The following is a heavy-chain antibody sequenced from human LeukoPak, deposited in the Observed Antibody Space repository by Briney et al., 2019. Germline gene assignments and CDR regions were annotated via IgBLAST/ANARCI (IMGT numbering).Heavy chain of an antibody. CDR2: ISSSSSYI. Sequence: PGGSLRLSCAASGFTFSSYSMNWVRQAPGKGLEWVSSISSSSSYIYYADSVKGRFTISRDNAMNSLYLQMNSLRAEDTAVYYCARDRATTDYYYGMDVWGQGTTVTVSS. V-gene: IGHV3-21*01. J-gene: IGHJ6*02. D-gene: IGHD4-17*01. CDR3: ARDRATTDYYYGMDV. CDR1: GFTFSSYS.